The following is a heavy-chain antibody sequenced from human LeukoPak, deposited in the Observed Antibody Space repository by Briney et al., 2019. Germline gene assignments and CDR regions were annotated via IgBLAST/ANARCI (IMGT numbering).Heavy chain of an antibody. Sequence: GASVKVSCKASGYTFTGYYMHWVRQAPGQGLEWMGWINPNSGGTNYAQKFQGRVTITADKSTSTAYMELSSLRSEDTAVYYCARVYSSGEGNWGQGTLVTVSS. J-gene: IGHJ4*02. CDR1: GYTFTGYY. V-gene: IGHV1-2*02. CDR2: INPNSGGT. CDR3: ARVYSSGEGN. D-gene: IGHD6-19*01.